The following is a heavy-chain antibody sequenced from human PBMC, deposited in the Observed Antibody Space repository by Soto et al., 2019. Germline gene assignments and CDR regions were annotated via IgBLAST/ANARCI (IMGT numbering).Heavy chain of an antibody. Sequence: SETLSLTCAVYGGSFSGYYWSWIRQPPGKGLEWIGEINHSGSTNYNPSLKSRVTISVDTSKNQFSLKLSSVTAADTAVYYCARRIWIQPRFDYWGQGTLVTVSS. D-gene: IGHD5-18*01. V-gene: IGHV4-34*01. J-gene: IGHJ4*02. CDR2: INHSGST. CDR3: ARRIWIQPRFDY. CDR1: GGSFSGYY.